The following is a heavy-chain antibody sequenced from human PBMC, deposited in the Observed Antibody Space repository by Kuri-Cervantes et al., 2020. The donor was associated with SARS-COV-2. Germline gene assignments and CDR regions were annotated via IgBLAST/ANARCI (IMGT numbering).Heavy chain of an antibody. CDR1: GGTFSSYA. V-gene: IGHV1-69*06. CDR2: IIPIFGTA. Sequence: SVKVSCKASGGTFSSYAISWVRQAPGQGLEWMGGIIPIFGTANYAQKFQGRVTITADKSTSTAYMELRSLRSDDTAVYYCARDLYSGELWMEIYYYYYGMDVWGQGTTVTVSS. D-gene: IGHD6-19*01. J-gene: IGHJ6*02. CDR3: ARDLYSGELWMEIYYYYYGMDV.